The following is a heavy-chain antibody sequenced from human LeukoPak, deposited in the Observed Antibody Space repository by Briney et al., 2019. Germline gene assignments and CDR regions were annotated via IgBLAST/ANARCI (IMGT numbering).Heavy chain of an antibody. Sequence: SETLSLTCAVYGGSFSGYYWSWIRQPPGKGLEWIGEINHSGSTNYNPSLKSRVTISVDTSKNQFSLKLSSVTAADTAVYYCARTTEGGYTYGYFYYYYMDVWGKGTTVTISS. CDR2: INHSGST. V-gene: IGHV4-34*01. J-gene: IGHJ6*03. CDR1: GGSFSGYY. CDR3: ARTTEGGYTYGYFYYYYMDV. D-gene: IGHD5-18*01.